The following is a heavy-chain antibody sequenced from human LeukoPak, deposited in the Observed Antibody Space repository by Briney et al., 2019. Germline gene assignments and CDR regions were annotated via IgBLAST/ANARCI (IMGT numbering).Heavy chain of an antibody. V-gene: IGHV3-33*01. CDR2: IWYDASNK. Sequence: PGRSLTLSCAASGFTFSSFGMYWVRQAPGKGLEWVAVIWYDASNKYYADSVKGRFTISRDNSKNTLYLQMNSLRDDDTAVYYCVRGVGVSRFNYLDSWGQGTLVIVSS. CDR1: GFTFSSFG. J-gene: IGHJ4*02. CDR3: VRGVGVSRFNYLDS. D-gene: IGHD6-13*01.